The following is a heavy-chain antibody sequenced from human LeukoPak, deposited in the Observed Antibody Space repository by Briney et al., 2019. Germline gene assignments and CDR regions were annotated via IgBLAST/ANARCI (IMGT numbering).Heavy chain of an antibody. CDR2: ISSSSSYI. Sequence: GALRLSCAASGFTFSGYSMNWVRQAPGKGLEWVSSISSSSSYIYYADSVKGRFTISRDHAKNSLYLQMNSLRAEDTAVYYCAGAEIAAAGYDYWGQGTLVTVSS. V-gene: IGHV3-21*01. J-gene: IGHJ4*02. CDR1: GFTFSGYS. D-gene: IGHD6-13*01. CDR3: AGAEIAAAGYDY.